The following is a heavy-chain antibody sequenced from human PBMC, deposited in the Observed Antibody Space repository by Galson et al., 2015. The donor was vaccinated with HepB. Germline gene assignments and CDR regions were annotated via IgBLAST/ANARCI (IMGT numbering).Heavy chain of an antibody. J-gene: IGHJ2*01. D-gene: IGHD3-16*02. Sequence: SLRLSCAASGFTFSSYAMHWVRQAPGKGLEWVAVTSYDGSNKYYADSVKGRFTISRDNSKNTLYLQMNSLRAEDTAVYYCARSLSLYWYFDLWGRGTLVTVSS. CDR3: ARSLSLYWYFDL. CDR2: TSYDGSNK. V-gene: IGHV3-30*04. CDR1: GFTFSSYA.